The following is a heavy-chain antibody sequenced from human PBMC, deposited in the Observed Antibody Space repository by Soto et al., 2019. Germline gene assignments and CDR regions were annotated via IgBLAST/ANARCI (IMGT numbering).Heavy chain of an antibody. CDR3: AKDSGRGSADYYFDY. D-gene: IGHD3-10*01. V-gene: IGHV3-30*18. Sequence: QVQLVESGGGVVQPGRSLRLSCAASGFTFSSYAIHWVRQAPGKGLEWVAVISSDGKDKYSADSMKGRFAISRDNSKNTLYLQMNSLRAEDTAVYHCAKDSGRGSADYYFDYWGQGTLVTVSS. CDR2: ISSDGKDK. CDR1: GFTFSSYA. J-gene: IGHJ4*02.